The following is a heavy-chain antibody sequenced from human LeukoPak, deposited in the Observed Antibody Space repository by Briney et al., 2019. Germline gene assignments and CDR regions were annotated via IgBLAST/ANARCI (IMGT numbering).Heavy chain of an antibody. V-gene: IGHV3-7*01. CDR1: GFTFSSYW. D-gene: IGHD2-2*02. CDR2: IKQDGSEK. Sequence: GGSLRLSCAASGFTFSSYWMSWVRQAPGKGLEWVANIKQDGSEKYYVDSVKGRFTISRDNAKNSLYLQMNSLRAEDTAVYYCARIAYQLLYPLDTWFDPWGQGTLVTVSS. J-gene: IGHJ5*02. CDR3: ARIAYQLLYPLDTWFDP.